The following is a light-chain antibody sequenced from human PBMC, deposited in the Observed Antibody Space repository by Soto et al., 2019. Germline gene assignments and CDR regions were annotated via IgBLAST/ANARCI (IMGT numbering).Light chain of an antibody. CDR1: QSSNSKS. CDR3: QHYGGSFI. CDR2: NTS. V-gene: IGKV3-20*01. Sequence: EIVLTQSPGTLSLSPGEGATVSCRVSQSSNSKSLVWYQRKFGQAPRLLIYNTSTRATGIPDRFSGSGSGTDFTLSISRLVPEDFAVYYCQHYGGSFIFGPGTKVDFK. J-gene: IGKJ3*01.